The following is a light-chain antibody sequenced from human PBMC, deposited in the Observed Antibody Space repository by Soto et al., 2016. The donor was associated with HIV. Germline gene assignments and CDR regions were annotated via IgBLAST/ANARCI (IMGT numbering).Light chain of an antibody. Sequence: SYELTQPPSVSVSPGQTARITCPGDALPKQYVYWYQQKSGQVPVLVIYKDTKRTSGISERFSGSSSGTTATLTISAVQAEDEADYYCQSSDSSGTYNVVFGGGTKLTV. V-gene: IGLV3-25*03. CDR1: ALPKQY. CDR2: KDT. CDR3: QSSDSSGTYNVV. J-gene: IGLJ2*01.